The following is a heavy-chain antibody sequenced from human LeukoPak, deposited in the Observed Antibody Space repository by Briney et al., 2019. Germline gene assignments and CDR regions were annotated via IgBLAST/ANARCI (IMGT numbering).Heavy chain of an antibody. J-gene: IGHJ4*02. D-gene: IGHD3-3*01. V-gene: IGHV3-23*01. CDR2: ISGSGGST. Sequence: GGSLRLSCAGSGLTFSSYAMSWVRQAPGRGLEWVSAISGSGGSTYNADSVKGRFTISRDNSKNTLYLQMNSLRAEDTAVYYCAKDGDFWSGYSDYWGQGTLVTVSS. CDR3: AKDGDFWSGYSDY. CDR1: GLTFSSYA.